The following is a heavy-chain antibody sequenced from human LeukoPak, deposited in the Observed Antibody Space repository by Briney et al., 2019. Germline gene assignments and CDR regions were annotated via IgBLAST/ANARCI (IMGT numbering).Heavy chain of an antibody. V-gene: IGHV3-30*18. CDR1: GFTFSSYG. CDR3: AKVRSDY. J-gene: IGHJ4*02. Sequence: GGSLRLSCAASGFTFSSYGMRWVRQAPGKGLEWVAVISYDGSNKYYADSVKGRFTISRDNSKNTLYLQMNSLRAEDTAVYYCAKVRSDYWGQGTLVTVSS. CDR2: ISYDGSNK.